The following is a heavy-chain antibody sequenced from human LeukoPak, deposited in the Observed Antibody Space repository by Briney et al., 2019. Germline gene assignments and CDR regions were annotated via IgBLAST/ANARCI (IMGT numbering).Heavy chain of an antibody. V-gene: IGHV4-34*04. CDR2: INHGGRK. CDR1: GGSFSGYY. D-gene: IGHD2-15*01. CDR3: ARGQKASVVAATPFDF. J-gene: IGHJ4*02. Sequence: PSESLSLTCAVYGGSFSGYYWSWIRHPPEEGRGWIGEINHGGRKSNNPSLKSRGTISVDTAKNQSSLRLSAVTAADTAVYYCARGQKASVVAATPFDFWGQGTRVTVSS.